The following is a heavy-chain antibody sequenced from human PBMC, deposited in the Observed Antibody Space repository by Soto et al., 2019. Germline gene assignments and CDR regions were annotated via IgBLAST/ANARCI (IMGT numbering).Heavy chain of an antibody. CDR2: IYYSGST. Sequence: SETLSLTCAVSGGSIGSSSYYWGWIRQPPGRGLEWIGNIYYSGSTYYSPSLKSRVTISVDSSKNQFSLKLSSVTAADTAVYYCARGLRRGYSGYDYWFDPWGQGTLVT. CDR3: ARGLRRGYSGYDYWFDP. J-gene: IGHJ5*02. D-gene: IGHD5-12*01. CDR1: GGSIGSSSYY. V-gene: IGHV4-39*01.